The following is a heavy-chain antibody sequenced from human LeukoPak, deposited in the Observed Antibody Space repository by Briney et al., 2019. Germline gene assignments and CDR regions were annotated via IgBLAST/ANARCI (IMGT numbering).Heavy chain of an antibody. J-gene: IGHJ2*01. CDR2: VSYSGRT. D-gene: IGHD5-24*01. Sequence: PSETLSLTCTVSGGSITNYYWNWIRQPPGKDLEWIGCVSYSGRTHYSSALKSRVTISVDTSKNQFSLNLRSVTAADTAVYYCARPGRQDAYNGHYWCFDLWGRGTLVTVSS. CDR3: ARPGRQDAYNGHYWCFDL. V-gene: IGHV4-59*01. CDR1: GGSITNYY.